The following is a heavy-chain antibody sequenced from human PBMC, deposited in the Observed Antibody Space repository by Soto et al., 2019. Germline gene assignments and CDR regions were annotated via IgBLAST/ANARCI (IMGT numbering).Heavy chain of an antibody. V-gene: IGHV3-30-3*01. J-gene: IGHJ5*02. D-gene: IGHD3-3*01. CDR2: ISYDGSNK. CDR3: ARDHFGWFDA. Sequence: QVQLVESGGGVVQPGRSLRLSCAASGFTFSSYAMHWVRQAPGKGLEWVAVISYDGSNKYYADSVKGRFTISRDNSKNTLYLQMNSLRAEDTAVYYCARDHFGWFDAWGQGTLVTVSS. CDR1: GFTFSSYA.